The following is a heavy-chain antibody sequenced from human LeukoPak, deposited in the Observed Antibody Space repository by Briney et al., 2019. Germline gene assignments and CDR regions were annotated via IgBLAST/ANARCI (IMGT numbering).Heavy chain of an antibody. CDR2: ISGSGYTT. Sequence: GGSLRLSCAPSGFTFSNFSMSRVRQAPGKGLEWVSVISGSGYTTKYADPVKGRFTISRDNSKNTLYLQMNSLRAEDTAVYYCAKIIPASVTDSWGQGTLVTVSS. J-gene: IGHJ5*01. CDR1: GFTFSNFS. D-gene: IGHD6-13*01. CDR3: AKIIPASVTDS. V-gene: IGHV3-23*01.